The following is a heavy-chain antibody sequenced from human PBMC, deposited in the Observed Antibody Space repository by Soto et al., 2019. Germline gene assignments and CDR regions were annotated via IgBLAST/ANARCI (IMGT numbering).Heavy chain of an antibody. Sequence: PGGSLRLSCAASGFTFSSYAMSWVRQAPGKGLEWVSAISGSGGSTYYADSAKGRFTISRDNSKNTLYLQMNSLRAEDTAVYYCAKDLPRYCSGGSCYHSYWGQGTLVTVSS. D-gene: IGHD2-15*01. CDR3: AKDLPRYCSGGSCYHSY. V-gene: IGHV3-23*01. J-gene: IGHJ4*02. CDR2: ISGSGGST. CDR1: GFTFSSYA.